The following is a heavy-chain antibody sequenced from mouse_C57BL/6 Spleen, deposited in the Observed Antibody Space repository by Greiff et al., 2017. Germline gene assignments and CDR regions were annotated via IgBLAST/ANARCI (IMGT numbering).Heavy chain of an antibody. J-gene: IGHJ2*01. V-gene: IGHV2-2*01. Sequence: QVQLQQSGPGLVQPSQSLSITCTVSGFSLTSYGVHWVRPSPGKGLEWLGVIWSGGSTDYNAAFISRLSISKDNSKSQVFFKMNSLQADDTAIYYCARNKGTTVSYFDYWGQGTTLTVSS. D-gene: IGHD1-1*01. CDR1: GFSLTSYG. CDR3: ARNKGTTVSYFDY. CDR2: IWSGGST.